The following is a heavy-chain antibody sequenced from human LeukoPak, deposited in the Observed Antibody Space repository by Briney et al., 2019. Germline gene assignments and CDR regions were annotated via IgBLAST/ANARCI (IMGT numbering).Heavy chain of an antibody. CDR3: ASFGISWRSSY. V-gene: IGHV3-74*01. D-gene: IGHD2-21*01. J-gene: IGHJ4*02. CDR1: GFIFSSHW. CDR2: ISDDGSYT. Sequence: PGGSLRLSCAASGFIFSSHWVHWVRHAPGKGLVWVSRISDDGSYTSNVDSVKGRFTISRDNVNNMLYLHMNSLRAEDTAVYYCASFGISWRSSYWGQGTLVTVSS.